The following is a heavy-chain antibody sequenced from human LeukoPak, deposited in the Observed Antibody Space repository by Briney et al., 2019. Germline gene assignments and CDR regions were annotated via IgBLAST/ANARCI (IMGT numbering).Heavy chain of an antibody. CDR2: IWYDGSNK. CDR1: GFTFSSYG. J-gene: IGHJ4*02. CDR3: ARDFSAGIAVAGGLDY. Sequence: GGSLRLSCAASGFTFSSYGIHWVRQAPGKGLEWVAVIWYDGSNKYYADSVKGRFTISRDNSNNTLYLQMNSLRAEDTAVYYCARDFSAGIAVAGGLDYWGQGTLVTVSS. V-gene: IGHV3-33*01. D-gene: IGHD6-19*01.